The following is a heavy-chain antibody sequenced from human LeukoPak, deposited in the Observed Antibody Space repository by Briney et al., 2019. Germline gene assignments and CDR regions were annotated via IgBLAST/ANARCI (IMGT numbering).Heavy chain of an antibody. CDR2: IYYSGST. Sequence: PSETLSLTCTVSGGSIRSDSWRWIRQPPGKGLEWSGDIYYSGSTNYNPSLKSRVTISVDMSKNQFSLKLSSVTPAATAVSYSATHPPTVCTARRPPDYWGQGTLVTVSS. CDR1: GGSIRSDS. CDR3: ATHPPTVCTARRPPDY. V-gene: IGHV4-59*01. J-gene: IGHJ4*02. D-gene: IGHD2-8*02.